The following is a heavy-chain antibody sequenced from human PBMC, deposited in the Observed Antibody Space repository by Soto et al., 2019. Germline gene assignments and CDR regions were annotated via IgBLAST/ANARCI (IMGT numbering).Heavy chain of an antibody. CDR1: GFTFSSNA. CDR2: ISYDGSNK. Sequence: GGSLRLSCAASGFTFSSNAMHWVRQAPGKGLEWVAVISYDGSNKYYADSVKGRFTISRDNSKNTLYLQMNSLRAEDTAVYYCARDRLPVFWSTSRALFSRDTDAFDIWGQGTMVTVSS. V-gene: IGHV3-30-3*01. D-gene: IGHD2-2*01. CDR3: ARDRLPVFWSTSRALFSRDTDAFDI. J-gene: IGHJ3*02.